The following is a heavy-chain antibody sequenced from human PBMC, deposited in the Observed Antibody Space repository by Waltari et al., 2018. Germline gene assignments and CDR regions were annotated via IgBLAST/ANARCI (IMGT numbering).Heavy chain of an antibody. J-gene: IGHJ6*02. D-gene: IGHD4-17*01. V-gene: IGHV3-53*01. CDR2: IYRGGST. CDR1: GFTVSSNY. Sequence: EVQLVESGGGLIQPGGSLRLSCAASGFTVSSNYMRCVRQAPGKGPELVSVIYRGGSTYYADSVKGRFTISRDNSKNTLYLQMNSLRAEDTAVYYCAREGGMAVTRVNYYYGMDVWGQGTTVTVSS. CDR3: AREGGMAVTRVNYYYGMDV.